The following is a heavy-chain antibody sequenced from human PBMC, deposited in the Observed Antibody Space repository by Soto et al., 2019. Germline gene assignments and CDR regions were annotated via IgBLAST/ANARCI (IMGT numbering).Heavy chain of an antibody. CDR3: AQAISRERQIDY. Sequence: PWGFLRLSCAASGFTFDDYTMHWVRQAPGKGLEWVSTIDSTADSTDYADSVKGRFTISRDNSKNTLYLQMNSLRAEDTAVYYCAQAISRERQIDYWGQGTLVTVSS. CDR1: GFTFDDYT. D-gene: IGHD1-26*01. CDR2: IDSTADST. J-gene: IGHJ4*02. V-gene: IGHV3-23*01.